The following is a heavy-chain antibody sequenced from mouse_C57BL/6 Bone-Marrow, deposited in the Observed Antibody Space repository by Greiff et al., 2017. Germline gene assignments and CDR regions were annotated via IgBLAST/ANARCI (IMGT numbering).Heavy chain of an antibody. J-gene: IGHJ4*01. CDR2: IHPSDSET. D-gene: IGHD1-1*01. Sequence: QVLLQPPLAQLLKPGASVKVSCKASGYTFTSYWMHWVKPRPGQGLAWIGRIHPSDSETNYNQKFKGKATLTVDKSSSTAYMQLSSLTSEDSAVYYCAIAYYGSSYDYPMDYRGQGTAVTAS. CDR1: GYTFTSYW. CDR3: AIAYYGSSYDYPMDY. V-gene: IGHV1-74*01.